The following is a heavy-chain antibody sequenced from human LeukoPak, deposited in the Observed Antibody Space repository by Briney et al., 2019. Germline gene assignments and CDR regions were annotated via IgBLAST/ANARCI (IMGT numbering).Heavy chain of an antibody. CDR1: GGSFSGHY. CDR2: INHSGST. V-gene: IGHV4-34*01. Sequence: SETLSLTCAVYGGSFSGHYWSWIRQPPGKGLEWIGEINHSGSTNYNPSLKSRVTISVDTSKNQFSLKLSSVTAADTAVYYCARGFGAMIRFFDYWGQGTLVTVSS. D-gene: IGHD3-22*01. J-gene: IGHJ4*02. CDR3: ARGFGAMIRFFDY.